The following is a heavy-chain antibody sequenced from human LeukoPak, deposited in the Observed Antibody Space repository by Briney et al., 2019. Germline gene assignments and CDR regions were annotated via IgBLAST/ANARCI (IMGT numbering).Heavy chain of an antibody. Sequence: SQTLSLTCAISGDSVSSNSAAWNWIRQSPSRGLEWLGRTYYRSKWYNDYAVSVKSRITINPDTSKNQFSLQLNSVTPEDTAVYYCARAGKGMGAYSLGYAFDIWGQGTMVTVSS. CDR3: ARAGKGMGAYSLGYAFDI. CDR2: TYYRSKWYN. CDR1: GDSVSSNSAA. J-gene: IGHJ3*02. D-gene: IGHD1-26*01. V-gene: IGHV6-1*01.